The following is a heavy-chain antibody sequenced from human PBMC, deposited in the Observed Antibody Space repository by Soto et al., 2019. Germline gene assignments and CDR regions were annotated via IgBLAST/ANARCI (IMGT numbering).Heavy chain of an antibody. CDR2: MNPRSGDT. D-gene: IGHD3-16*01. Sequence: ASVKVSCKASGYSFTNNDVTWVRQAIGQGLEWMGWMNPRSGDTGYAQKFQGRVTMTRDISIATAYMELSSLRSDDTAIYYCARMATFGSLNWFDPWGQGTLVTVSS. J-gene: IGHJ5*02. V-gene: IGHV1-8*01. CDR3: ARMATFGSLNWFDP. CDR1: GYSFTNND.